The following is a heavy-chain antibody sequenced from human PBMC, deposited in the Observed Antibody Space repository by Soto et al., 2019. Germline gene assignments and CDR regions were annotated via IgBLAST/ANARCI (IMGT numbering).Heavy chain of an antibody. CDR2: IKSKTDGGTT. Sequence: GGFLRVCWGASGFTSGNAGRSWIRQAPGKGLEWVGRIKSKTDGGTTDYAAPVKGRFTISRDDSKNTLYLQMNSLKTEDTAVYYCTTEQWLVRYEFWGQGTLVTVSS. CDR1: GFTSGNAG. V-gene: IGHV3-15*01. J-gene: IGHJ4*02. D-gene: IGHD6-19*01. CDR3: TTEQWLVRYEF.